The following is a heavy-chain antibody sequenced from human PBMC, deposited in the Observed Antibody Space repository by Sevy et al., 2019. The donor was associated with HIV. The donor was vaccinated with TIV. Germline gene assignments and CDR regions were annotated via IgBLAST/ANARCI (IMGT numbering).Heavy chain of an antibody. CDR2: IYSGGST. J-gene: IGHJ4*02. CDR1: GFTVSSNY. Sequence: GGCLRLSCAASGFTVSSNYMSCVRQAPGKGLEWVSVIYSGGSTYYAESVKGRFTISRDNSKNTLYLQMNSLRAEDTAVYYCSPGAYFDYWGQGTVVHVSS. V-gene: IGHV3-53*01. D-gene: IGHD3-10*01. CDR3: SPGAYFDY.